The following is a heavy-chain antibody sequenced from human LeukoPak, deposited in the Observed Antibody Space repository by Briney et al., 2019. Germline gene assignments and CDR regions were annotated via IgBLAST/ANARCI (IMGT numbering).Heavy chain of an antibody. J-gene: IGHJ4*02. CDR2: IYYSGRT. V-gene: IGHV4-39*07. Sequence: SETLSLTCTVSGGSISSSSYYWGWIRQPPGKGLEWIGRIYYSGRTYYNPSLNRRVTTSVDTSKNTISLKLSSVPAADTAVYYCVRSAVKGVAGTVDYWGQGTLVMVSS. CDR3: VRSAVKGVAGTVDY. CDR1: GGSISSSSYY. D-gene: IGHD6-19*01.